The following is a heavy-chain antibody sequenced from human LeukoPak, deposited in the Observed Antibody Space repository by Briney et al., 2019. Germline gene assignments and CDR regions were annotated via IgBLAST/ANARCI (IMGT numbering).Heavy chain of an antibody. Sequence: ASVKVSCKASGYTFTSYGISWVRQAPGQGLEWMGWISAYNGNTNYAQKLQGRVTMTTDTSTSTAYMELRSLSSDDTAVYYCARDSPGIVVPAAIPRGSEDDYWGQGTLVTVSS. D-gene: IGHD2-2*02. CDR3: ARDSPGIVVPAAIPRGSEDDY. V-gene: IGHV1-18*01. J-gene: IGHJ4*02. CDR1: GYTFTSYG. CDR2: ISAYNGNT.